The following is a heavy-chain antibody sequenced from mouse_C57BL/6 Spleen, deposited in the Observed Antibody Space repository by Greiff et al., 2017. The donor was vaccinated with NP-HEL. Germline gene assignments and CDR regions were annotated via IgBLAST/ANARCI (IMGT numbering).Heavy chain of an antibody. D-gene: IGHD1-1*01. CDR3: ERESSITAVVDYFGY. CDR1: GYAFSSYW. Sequence: VQLQQSGAELVKPGASVKISCKASGYAFSSYWMNWVKQRPGKGLEWIGQIYPGDGDTNYNGKFKGKATLPADKSSSTAYMQLSSLTSEDSGVYLCERESSITAVVDYFGYRGQGTTLTVAS. J-gene: IGHJ2*01. V-gene: IGHV1-80*01. CDR2: IYPGDGDT.